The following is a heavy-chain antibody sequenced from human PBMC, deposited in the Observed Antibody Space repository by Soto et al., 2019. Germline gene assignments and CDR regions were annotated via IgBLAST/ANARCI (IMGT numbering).Heavy chain of an antibody. CDR1: GGTFSSYA. J-gene: IGHJ6*02. CDR2: IIPIFGTA. Sequence: ASVKVSCKASGGTFSSYAISWVRQAPGQGLEWMGGIIPIFGTAKYAQKFQGRVTITADESTSTAYMELSSLRSEDTAVYYCARTYYYGSGSYHYFYYNMDVWGQGTTVTVSS. D-gene: IGHD3-10*01. V-gene: IGHV1-69*13. CDR3: ARTYYYGSGSYHYFYYNMDV.